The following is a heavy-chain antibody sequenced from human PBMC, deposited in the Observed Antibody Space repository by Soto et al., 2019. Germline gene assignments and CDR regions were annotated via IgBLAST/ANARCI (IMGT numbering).Heavy chain of an antibody. D-gene: IGHD4-4*01. V-gene: IGHV4-59*01. J-gene: IGHJ4*02. CDR1: GDSMSSYY. Sequence: SETLSLTCTVSGDSMSSYYWSWIRQPPGKGLEWIRYIYYSGSTTYNPSLRSRVTMSVDTSKNQFSLRLSSVTAADTAVYYCARAKSNYQTFDHWGQGSQVTVSS. CDR3: ARAKSNYQTFDH. CDR2: IYYSGST.